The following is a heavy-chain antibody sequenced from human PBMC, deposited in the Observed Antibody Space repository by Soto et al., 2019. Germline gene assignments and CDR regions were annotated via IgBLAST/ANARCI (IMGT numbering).Heavy chain of an antibody. V-gene: IGHV4-39*01. CDR1: GGSISSISYY. D-gene: IGHD2-2*01. Sequence: SETLSLTCTVAGGSISSISYYWGLIRQPPGKGLEWIGSIYYSGGTYYNPSLKSRVTISVDTSKNQFSLKLSSVTAADTAVYYCARHGGVVRAAIYSFDYWGQGTLVTVSS. CDR2: IYYSGGT. J-gene: IGHJ4*02. CDR3: ARHGGVVRAAIYSFDY.